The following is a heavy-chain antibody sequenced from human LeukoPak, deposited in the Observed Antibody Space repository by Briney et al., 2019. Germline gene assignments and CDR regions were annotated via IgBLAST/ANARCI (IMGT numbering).Heavy chain of an antibody. D-gene: IGHD3-22*01. CDR1: GGSISSGSYY. J-gene: IGHJ6*03. CDR3: ARLTTYYDSSGYYHYGYYYYYMDV. Sequence: SETLSLTCTVSGGSISSGSYYWSWIRQPAGKGLEWIGRIYTSGSTNYNPSLKSRVTISVDTSKNQFSLKLSSVTAADTAVYYCARLTTYYDSSGYYHYGYYYYYMDVWGKGTTVTISS. CDR2: IYTSGST. V-gene: IGHV4-61*02.